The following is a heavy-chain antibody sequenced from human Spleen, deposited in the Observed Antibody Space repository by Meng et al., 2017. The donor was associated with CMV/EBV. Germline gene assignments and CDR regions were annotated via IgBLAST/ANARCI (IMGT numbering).Heavy chain of an antibody. CDR3: ANDILNADGCFDS. D-gene: IGHD5-24*01. J-gene: IGHJ5*01. CDR1: GFTFRSFG. Sequence: GGSLRLSCAASGFTFRSFGMHWVRQAPGKGLEWVTFIRYDGSNRNYADSVKGRFTISRNNSKKTLYLQMTSLGPEDTAVYYCANDILNADGCFDSWGQGSLVTVSS. V-gene: IGHV3-30*02. CDR2: IRYDGSNR.